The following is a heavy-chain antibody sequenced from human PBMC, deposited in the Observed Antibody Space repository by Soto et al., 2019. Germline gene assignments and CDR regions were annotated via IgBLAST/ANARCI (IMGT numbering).Heavy chain of an antibody. CDR1: GGSFSGYY. J-gene: IGHJ4*01. D-gene: IGHD3-9*01. CDR3: ARRGADILTGPQDY. CDR2: INHSGST. Sequence: SETLSLTCAVYGGSFSGYYWSWIRQPPGKGLEWIGEINHSGSTNYNPYLKSRVTISVDTSKNQFSLKLSSVTAADTAVYYCARRGADILTGPQDYWGHGPLVTVPS. V-gene: IGHV4-34*01.